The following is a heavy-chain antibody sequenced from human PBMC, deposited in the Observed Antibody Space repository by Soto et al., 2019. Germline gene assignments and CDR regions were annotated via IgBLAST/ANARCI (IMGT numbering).Heavy chain of an antibody. CDR2: IYYSGST. V-gene: IGHV4-59*08. CDR1: GGSISSYY. D-gene: IGHD3-10*01. CDR3: ASGGYYYGSGSYFSEYFQH. J-gene: IGHJ1*01. Sequence: PSETLSLTCTVSGGSISSYYWSWIRQPPGKGLEWIGYIYYSGSTNYNPSLKSRVTISVDTSKNQFSLKLSSVTAADTGVYYCASGGYYYGSGSYFSEYFQHWGQGTLVTSPQ.